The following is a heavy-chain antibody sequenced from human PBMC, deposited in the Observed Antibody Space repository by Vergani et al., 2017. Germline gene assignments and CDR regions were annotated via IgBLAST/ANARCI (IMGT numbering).Heavy chain of an antibody. J-gene: IGHJ3*02. CDR3: ARAPRAHCSSTSCYRSDAFDI. V-gene: IGHV3-48*01. CDR1: GFTFSSSS. D-gene: IGHD2-2*02. CDR2: ISSSSSTI. Sequence: EVQLVESGGGLVQPGGSLRLSCAASGFTFSSSSMNWVRQAPGKGLEWVSYISSSSSTIYYADSVKGRFTISRDNAKNSLYLQMNSLRAEDTAVYYCARAPRAHCSSTSCYRSDAFDIWGQGTMVTVSS.